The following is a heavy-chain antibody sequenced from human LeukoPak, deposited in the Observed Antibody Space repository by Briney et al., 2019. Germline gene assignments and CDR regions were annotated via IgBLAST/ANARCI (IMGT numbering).Heavy chain of an antibody. V-gene: IGHV4-59*01. J-gene: IGHJ3*02. Sequence: SETLSLTCTVSGGSISSYYWSWIRQPPGKGLEWIGYIYYSGSTNYNPSLKSRVTISVDTSKNQFSLKPSSVTAADTAVYYCARGHYYDSSGYPIDAFDIWGQGTMVTVSS. CDR1: GGSISSYY. CDR2: IYYSGST. D-gene: IGHD3-22*01. CDR3: ARGHYYDSSGYPIDAFDI.